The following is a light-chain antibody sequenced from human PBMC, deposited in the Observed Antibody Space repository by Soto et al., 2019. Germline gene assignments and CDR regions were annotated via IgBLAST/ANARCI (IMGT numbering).Light chain of an antibody. V-gene: IGLV2-14*01. CDR3: SSYTIRSTVV. CDR2: DVS. CDR1: SSDVGGYNY. J-gene: IGLJ3*02. Sequence: QSALTQPASVSGSPGQSITISCTGTSSDVGGYNYVAWYQQHPGKAPKLMIYDVSNRPSGVSNRIFGSKSGNTASLTISGLQAEDEADYYCSSYTIRSTVVFGGGTKLTV.